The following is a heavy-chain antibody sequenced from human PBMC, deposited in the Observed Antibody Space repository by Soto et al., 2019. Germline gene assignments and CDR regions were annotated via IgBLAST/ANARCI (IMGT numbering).Heavy chain of an antibody. CDR3: ARGYYDFWSGYSYYYYYMDV. D-gene: IGHD3-3*01. CDR1: GYTFTSYA. CDR2: INAGNGNT. V-gene: IGHV1-3*01. Sequence: ASVKVSCKASGYTFTSYAMHWVRQAPGQRLEWMGWINAGNGNTKYSQKFQGRVTITRDTSASTAYMELSSLRSEDTAVYYCARGYYDFWSGYSYYYYYMDVWGKGTTVTVSS. J-gene: IGHJ6*03.